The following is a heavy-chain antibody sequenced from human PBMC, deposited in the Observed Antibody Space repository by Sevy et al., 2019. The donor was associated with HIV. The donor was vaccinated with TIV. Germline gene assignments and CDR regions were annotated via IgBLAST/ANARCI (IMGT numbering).Heavy chain of an antibody. CDR3: ATSRSGYFDSSGYYIY. D-gene: IGHD3-22*01. CDR2: IYPEDYET. J-gene: IGHJ4*02. V-gene: IGHV5-51*01. Sequence: GESLKISCQGSGYSFTSHWIGWVRHMPGKGLEWMGIIYPEDYETRYSPPFQGQVTFSADKSISTAYLQWSSLKASDTAMYYCATSRSGYFDSSGYYIYWGQGTLVTVSS. CDR1: GYSFTSHW.